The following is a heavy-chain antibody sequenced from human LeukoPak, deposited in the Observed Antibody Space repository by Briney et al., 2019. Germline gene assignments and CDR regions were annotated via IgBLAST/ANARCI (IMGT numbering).Heavy chain of an antibody. D-gene: IGHD6-19*01. Sequence: PGGPLRLSCAASRFTFRSYAMHWVRQAPGKGLEWVAVISLDGHGKYYADSVQGRFTISRDNSKNTLYLQMDSLRVEDTAVYYCAKLKGWYGDGYFDYWGQGTLVTVSS. V-gene: IGHV3-30*04. CDR3: AKLKGWYGDGYFDY. J-gene: IGHJ4*02. CDR2: ISLDGHGK. CDR1: RFTFRSYA.